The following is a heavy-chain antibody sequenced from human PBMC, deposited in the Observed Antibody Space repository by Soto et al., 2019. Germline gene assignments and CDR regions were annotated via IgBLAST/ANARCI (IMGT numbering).Heavy chain of an antibody. D-gene: IGHD4-17*01. CDR3: ARETYGDYVGYFDP. Sequence: SETLSLTCTVSGGSIRNYYWSWIRQPPGKGLEWIGYVYSSGSTHYNPSLQSRVTISVDTSKNQFSLKVNSVTAADTAVYYCARETYGDYVGYFDPWGQGTLVTVSS. V-gene: IGHV4-59*12. CDR1: GGSIRNYY. J-gene: IGHJ5*02. CDR2: VYSSGST.